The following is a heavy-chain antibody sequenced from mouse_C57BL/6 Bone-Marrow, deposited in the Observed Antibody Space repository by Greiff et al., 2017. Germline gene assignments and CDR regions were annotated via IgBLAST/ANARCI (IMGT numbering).Heavy chain of an antibody. Sequence: QVQLQQSGAELARPGASVKLSCKASGYTFTSYGISWVKQRTGQGLEWIGEIYPRSGNTYYNEKFKGKATLTADKSSSTAYMELRSLTSEDSAVYFCVYYGNYNWYVDVWGTGTTVTVSS. CDR2: IYPRSGNT. D-gene: IGHD2-1*01. V-gene: IGHV1-81*01. CDR3: VYYGNYNWYVDV. J-gene: IGHJ1*03. CDR1: GYTFTSYG.